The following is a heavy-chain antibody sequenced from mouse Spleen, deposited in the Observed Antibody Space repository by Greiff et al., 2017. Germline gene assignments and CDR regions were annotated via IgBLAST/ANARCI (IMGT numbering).Heavy chain of an antibody. CDR2: ISSGGGNT. D-gene: IGHD1-1*01. V-gene: IGHV5-9*04. CDR1: GFTFSSYA. CDR3: ARLGIYYGSHYFDY. Sequence: EVKLVESGGGLVKLGGSLKLSCAASGFTFSSYAMSWVRQTPEKRLEWVATISSGGGNTYYPDSVKGRFTISRDNAKNTLYLQMSSLKSEDTAMYYCARLGIYYGSHYFDYWGQGTTLTVSS. J-gene: IGHJ2*01.